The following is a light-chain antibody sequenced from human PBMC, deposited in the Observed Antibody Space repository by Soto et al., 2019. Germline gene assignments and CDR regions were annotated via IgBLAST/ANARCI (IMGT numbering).Light chain of an antibody. CDR1: SSSFKTNS. CDR3: ASWDGSLRGMI. J-gene: IGLJ2*01. Sequence: QSVLTQSPSASGTPGQRVTISCSGSSSSFKTNSVQWFQQLPGTAPKLLIYDDNKRPSGIPDRFSGSKSGTSATLGITGLQAGDEAHYYCASWDGSLRGMIFGGGTKLTVL. V-gene: IGLV1-51*01. CDR2: DDN.